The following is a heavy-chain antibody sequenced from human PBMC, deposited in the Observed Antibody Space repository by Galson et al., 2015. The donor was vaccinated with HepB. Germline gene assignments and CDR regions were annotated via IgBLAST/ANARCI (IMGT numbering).Heavy chain of an antibody. Sequence: SLRLSCAASGFTFSSYSMNWVRQAPGKGLEWVSYISSSSSTIYYADSVKGRFTISRDNAKNSLYLQMNSLRDEDTAVYYCARGKGVGVWGSYRYPHFDYWGQGTLVTVSS. J-gene: IGHJ4*02. CDR3: ARGKGVGVWGSYRYPHFDY. CDR2: ISSSSSTI. D-gene: IGHD3-16*02. V-gene: IGHV3-48*02. CDR1: GFTFSSYS.